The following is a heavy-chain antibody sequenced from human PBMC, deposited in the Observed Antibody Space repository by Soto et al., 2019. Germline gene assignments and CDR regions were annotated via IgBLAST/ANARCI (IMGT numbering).Heavy chain of an antibody. D-gene: IGHD2-15*01. CDR1: GVAMTYGGYS. CDR3: ASMVVAATQARKIYSWFGP. J-gene: IGHJ5*02. CDR2: IGHLETT. V-gene: IGHV4-30-2*06. Sequence: SETLSLTCSVSGVAMTYGGYSWSWIRQSPEKGLEWLGYIGHLETTYYNPSFKSRLSLSIDRTRNQFSLSLSSVTAADTAVYYCASMVVAATQARKIYSWFGPWGQGTLVTVSS.